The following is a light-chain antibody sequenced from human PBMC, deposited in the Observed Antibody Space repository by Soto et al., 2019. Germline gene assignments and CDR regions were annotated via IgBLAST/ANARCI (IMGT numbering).Light chain of an antibody. V-gene: IGLV3-21*02. CDR2: DDC. CDR3: QVWDSSSDPYV. CDR1: NIGSKS. Sequence: SYELTQPPSVSVAPGQTARITCGGNNIGSKSVHWYQQKPGQAPVLVVYDDCDRPSGIPERFSGSNSGNTATLTISRVEAGDEADYYCQVWDSSSDPYVFGTGTKVTVL. J-gene: IGLJ1*01.